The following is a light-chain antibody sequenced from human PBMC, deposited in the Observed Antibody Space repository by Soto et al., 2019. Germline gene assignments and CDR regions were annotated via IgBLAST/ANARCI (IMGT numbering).Light chain of an antibody. CDR3: MEGTQWPRYS. CDR1: QSLVYRDGNTY. J-gene: IGKJ2*03. CDR2: KVS. V-gene: IGKV2-30*01. Sequence: VGLTQSPLSLPVTLGQPASISCRSSQSLVYRDGNTYLNWFQQRPGQSPRRLIYKVSDRASGVPDRYSGSGLRTDFTLKISRVEAEDVGVDYWMEGTQWPRYSFGQGTKLEIK.